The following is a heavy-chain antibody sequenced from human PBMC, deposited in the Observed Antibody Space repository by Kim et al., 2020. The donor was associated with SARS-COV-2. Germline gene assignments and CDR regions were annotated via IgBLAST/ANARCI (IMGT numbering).Heavy chain of an antibody. Sequence: GGSLRLSCAVSGFTFSSYAMSWVRQAPGKGLEWVSTISGSGGSGGSTYYADSVKGRFTISRDNAKNTLYLQMNNVRAEDTAVYYGAQEGAYRYGSRWYF. D-gene: IGHD5-18*01. CDR2: ISGSGGSGGST. J-gene: IGHJ2*01. CDR3: AQEGAYRYGSRWYF. CDR1: GFTFSSYA. V-gene: IGHV3-23*01.